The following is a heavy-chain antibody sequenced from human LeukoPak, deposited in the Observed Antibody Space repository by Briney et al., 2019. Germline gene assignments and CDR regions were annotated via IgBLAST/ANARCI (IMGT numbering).Heavy chain of an antibody. D-gene: IGHD3-9*01. CDR2: IYYSGST. J-gene: IGHJ3*02. V-gene: IGHV4-59*01. CDR3: ARGVRYFVLDGFDI. CDR1: GGSTSEYY. Sequence: SETLSLTCTVSGGSTSEYYWSWIRQPPGNGLEWIGYIYYSGSTTYNTSPKRRATISIDTSKNQFSLKLSSVTAADTALYYCARGVRYFVLDGFDIWGRGTMVTVSS.